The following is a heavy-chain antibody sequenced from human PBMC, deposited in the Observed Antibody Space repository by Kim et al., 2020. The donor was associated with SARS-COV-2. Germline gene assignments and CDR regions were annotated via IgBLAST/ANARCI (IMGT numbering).Heavy chain of an antibody. D-gene: IGHD2-2*01. Sequence: SGPTLVNPTQTLTLTCTFSGFSLSTSGMCVTWIRQPPGKALEWLARIDWVDDQYYITFVKTRLTISKDTSKNQVVLTMTNMDPVDTATYYCARIRCSCSSTSCQAAYFDYWGQGTLVTASS. CDR3: ARIRCSCSSTSCQAAYFDY. V-gene: IGHV2-70*11. J-gene: IGHJ4*02. CDR2: IDWVDDQ. CDR1: GFSLSTSGMC.